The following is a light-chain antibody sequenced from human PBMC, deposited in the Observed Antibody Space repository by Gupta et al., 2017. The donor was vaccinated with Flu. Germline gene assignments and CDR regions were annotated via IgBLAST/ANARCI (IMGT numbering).Light chain of an antibody. CDR1: QRISSGY. J-gene: IGKJ3*01. CDR3: QQYDSSPQT. Sequence: EIVLTQSPGTLSLSPGESATLSCRASQRISSGYLAWYQQRPGQAPSLLIYNASSRAAGVPDRISGSDSGTDFSLTISRLEPEDFGLYYCQQYDSSPQTFGPGTRVDF. V-gene: IGKV3-20*01. CDR2: NAS.